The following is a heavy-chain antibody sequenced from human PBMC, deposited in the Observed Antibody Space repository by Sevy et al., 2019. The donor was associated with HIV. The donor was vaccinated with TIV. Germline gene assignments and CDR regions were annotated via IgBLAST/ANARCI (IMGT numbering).Heavy chain of an antibody. V-gene: IGHV3-53*01. CDR2: IYSGGST. CDR1: GFTVSSNY. J-gene: IGHJ4*02. D-gene: IGHD5-18*01. CDR3: ASRLSYSYGYGSY. Sequence: GGSLRLSCAASGFTVSSNYMSWVRQAPGKGLGWVSVIYSGGSTYYADSLKGRFTISRDNSKSTRYLQMNSLRAEDTAGYYCASRLSYSYGYGSYWGQGTLVTVSS.